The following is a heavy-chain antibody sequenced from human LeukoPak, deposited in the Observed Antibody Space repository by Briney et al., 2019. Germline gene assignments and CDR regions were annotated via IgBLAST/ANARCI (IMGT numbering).Heavy chain of an antibody. J-gene: IGHJ4*02. CDR3: SKQFIGPITMVPGVTLSY. D-gene: IGHD3-10*01. CDR1: GFTFSSYG. Sequence: PGGSLRLSCAASGFTFSSYGLHWVRQAPGKGLEGVAFIRYEGSNKYYADSVKGRFTISRDNSRNTLYLQMNSLRAEDTAVYYCSKQFIGPITMVPGVTLSYWGQGTLVTVSS. CDR2: IRYEGSNK. V-gene: IGHV3-30*02.